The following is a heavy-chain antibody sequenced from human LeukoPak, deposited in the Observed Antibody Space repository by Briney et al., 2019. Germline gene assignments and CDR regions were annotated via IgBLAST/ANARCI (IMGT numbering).Heavy chain of an antibody. D-gene: IGHD2-15*01. CDR3: AKGYEGIVDQTAEDY. CDR2: IRYAGSNK. V-gene: IGHV3-30*02. J-gene: IGHJ4*02. Sequence: GGSLRLSCATSGLTFSSYGMHWVRQAPGKGLDWVAFIRYAGSNKYYADAVKGRFTISRDNSKNTLYLQMNSLRAEDTAVYYCAKGYEGIVDQTAEDYWGQGTLVTVSS. CDR1: GLTFSSYG.